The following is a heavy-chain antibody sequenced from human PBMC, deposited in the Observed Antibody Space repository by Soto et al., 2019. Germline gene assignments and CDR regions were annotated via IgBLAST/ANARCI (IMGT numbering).Heavy chain of an antibody. CDR2: INSDGSTT. Sequence: GGSLRLSCAVSGFTFSSHWMHWVRQAPGKGLMWVSRINSDGSTTNYADSVKGRFTISRDNAKKTLYLQMNSLRVDDTAVYYCARDSSPYYDFWSGFYTYFDYWGQGALVTVSS. V-gene: IGHV3-74*01. CDR1: GFTFSSHW. D-gene: IGHD3-3*01. CDR3: ARDSSPYYDFWSGFYTYFDY. J-gene: IGHJ4*02.